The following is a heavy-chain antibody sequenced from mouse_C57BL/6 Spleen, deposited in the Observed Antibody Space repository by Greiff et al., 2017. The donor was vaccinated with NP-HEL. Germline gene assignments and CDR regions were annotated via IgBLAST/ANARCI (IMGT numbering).Heavy chain of an antibody. J-gene: IGHJ1*03. CDR3: TRSKGYTHYGGYVDV. CDR2: IDPETGGT. Sequence: VQLQQSGAELVRPGASVTLSCKASGYTFTDYEMHWVKQTPVHGLEWIGAIDPETGGTAYNQKFKGKAILTADKSSSTAYMGLRSLTSEDSAVYYCTRSKGYTHYGGYVDVWGTGTTVTVSS. CDR1: GYTFTDYE. V-gene: IGHV1-15*01. D-gene: IGHD1-1*01.